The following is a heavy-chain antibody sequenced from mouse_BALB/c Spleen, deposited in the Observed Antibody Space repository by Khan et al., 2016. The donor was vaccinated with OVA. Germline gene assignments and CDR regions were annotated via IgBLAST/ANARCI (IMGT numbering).Heavy chain of an antibody. J-gene: IGHJ4*01. CDR2: IWGDGST. CDR3: AKVTPDYYSMDY. Sequence: QVQLKQSGPGLVAPSQSLSITCTVSGFSLSSNGVSWVRQPPGKGLEWLGVIWGDGSTNYHSTLKSRLIISKDNSKSQVFLKLNSLQTDDTATYDCAKVTPDYYSMDYWGQGTSVTVSS. CDR1: GFSLSSNG. V-gene: IGHV2-3*01. D-gene: IGHD1-1*01.